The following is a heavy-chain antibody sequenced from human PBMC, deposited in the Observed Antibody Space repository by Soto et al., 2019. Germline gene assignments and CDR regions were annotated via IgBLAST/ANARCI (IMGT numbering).Heavy chain of an antibody. D-gene: IGHD6-13*01. CDR2: INHSGST. V-gene: IGHV4-34*01. CDR3: ASIKGPYSSSWYNPYNDY. CDR1: GGSFSGYY. Sequence: PSETLSLPCAVFGGSFSGYYWRWIRQPPGKGLEWIGEINHSGSTNYNPSLKSRVTISVDTSKNQFSLKLSSVTAADTAVYYCASIKGPYSSSWYNPYNDYWGQGTLVTVSS. J-gene: IGHJ4*02.